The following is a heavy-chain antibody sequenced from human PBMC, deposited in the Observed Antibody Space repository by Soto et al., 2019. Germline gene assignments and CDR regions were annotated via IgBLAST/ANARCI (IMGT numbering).Heavy chain of an antibody. CDR3: ARGNVVPLDY. CDR1: GGSISSGGYS. V-gene: IGHV4-30-2*01. CDR2: IYHSGST. J-gene: IGHJ4*02. Sequence: HLQLQESGSGLVKPSQTLSLTCAVSGGSISSGGYSWSWIRQPPEKGLEWIGYIYHSGSTYYNPSLKSRVTISVDRSKNQCSLKLSSVTAADTAVYYCARGNVVPLDYWGQGTLVTVSS. D-gene: IGHD2-21*01.